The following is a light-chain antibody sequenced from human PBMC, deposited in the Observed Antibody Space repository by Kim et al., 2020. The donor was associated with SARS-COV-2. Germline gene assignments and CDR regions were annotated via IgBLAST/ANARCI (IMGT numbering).Light chain of an antibody. J-gene: IGLJ3*02. V-gene: IGLV2-14*04. CDR3: SSYTSSDSWV. Sequence: GQYITSYCAGSSHDVGRYNFVSWFQQHPGKAPKVIIYDVTKRPSGVSSLFSGSKSGNTASLTISGLQAEDEAEYYCSSYTSSDSWVFGGGTKVTVL. CDR2: DVT. CDR1: SHDVGRYNF.